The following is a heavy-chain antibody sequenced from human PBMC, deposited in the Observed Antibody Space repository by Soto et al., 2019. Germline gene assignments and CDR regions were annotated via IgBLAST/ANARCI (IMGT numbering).Heavy chain of an antibody. D-gene: IGHD3-16*01. Sequence: GGSLRLSCAASGFTFSSYGMHWVRQAPGKGLEWVAVIWYDGSNKYYADSVKGRFTISRDNSKNTLYLQMNSLRAEDTAVYYCARDVSKATGEYSYYGMDVWGQGTTVTVSS. V-gene: IGHV3-33*01. J-gene: IGHJ6*02. CDR1: GFTFSSYG. CDR2: IWYDGSNK. CDR3: ARDVSKATGEYSYYGMDV.